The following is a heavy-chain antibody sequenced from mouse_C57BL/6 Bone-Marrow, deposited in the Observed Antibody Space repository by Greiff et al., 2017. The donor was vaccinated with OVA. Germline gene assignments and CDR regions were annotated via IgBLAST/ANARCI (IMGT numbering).Heavy chain of an antibody. CDR2: INPSNGGT. CDR3: ARYGTLLRWYFDV. CDR1: GYTFTSYW. V-gene: IGHV1-53*01. J-gene: IGHJ1*03. D-gene: IGHD1-1*01. Sequence: VQLQQPGTELVKPGASVKLSCKASGYTFTSYWMHWVKQRPGQGLEWIGNINPSNGGTNYNEKFKSKATLTVDKSSSTAYMQLSSLTSEDSAVYYCARYGTLLRWYFDVWGTGTTVTVSS.